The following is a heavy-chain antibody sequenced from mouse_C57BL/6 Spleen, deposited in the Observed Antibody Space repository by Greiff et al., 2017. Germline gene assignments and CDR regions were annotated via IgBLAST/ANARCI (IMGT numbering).Heavy chain of an antibody. J-gene: IGHJ1*01. V-gene: IGHV1-52*01. D-gene: IGHD2-10*02. CDR3: ARERDSMYFDV. Sequence: VQLQQPGAELVRPGSSVKLSCKASGYTFTSYWMHWVKQRPIQGLEWIGNIDPSDSDTHYNQKFKDKATLTVDKSSSTAYMQLSSLTSEDSAVXYCARERDSMYFDVWGAGATVAISS. CDR1: GYTFTSYW. CDR2: IDPSDSDT.